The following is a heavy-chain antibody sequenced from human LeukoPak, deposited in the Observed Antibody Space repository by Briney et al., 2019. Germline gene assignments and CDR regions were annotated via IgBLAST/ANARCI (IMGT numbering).Heavy chain of an antibody. J-gene: IGHJ4*02. D-gene: IGHD3-10*01. Sequence: GRSLRLSCAASGFTFSSYAMHWVRQAPGKGLEWLAVISYDGSDKYYADSVEGRFTISRETSKSTLYLQLNSLRVEDTAVYHCAREDSGSYYKLDYWGQGTLVTVSS. CDR1: GFTFSSYA. CDR3: AREDSGSYYKLDY. V-gene: IGHV3-30-3*01. CDR2: ISYDGSDK.